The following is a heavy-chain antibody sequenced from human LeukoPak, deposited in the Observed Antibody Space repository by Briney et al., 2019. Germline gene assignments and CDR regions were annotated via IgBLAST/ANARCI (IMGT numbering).Heavy chain of an antibody. CDR3: ARGYCSGGSCYSVFWFDP. V-gene: IGHV3-23*01. CDR2: IIGSGGFT. Sequence: GGSLRLSCAASGFTFSSYPMNWVRQAPGKGLEWVSTIIGSGGFTYYADSVKGRFTISRDNSKNTLYLQMNSLRAEDTAVYYCARGYCSGGSCYSVFWFDPWGQGTLVTVSS. J-gene: IGHJ5*02. D-gene: IGHD2-15*01. CDR1: GFTFSSYP.